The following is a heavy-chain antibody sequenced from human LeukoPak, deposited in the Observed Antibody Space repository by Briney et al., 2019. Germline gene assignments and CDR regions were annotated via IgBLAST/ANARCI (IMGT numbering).Heavy chain of an antibody. Sequence: GRSLRLSCAASGFTFDDYAMHWVRQAPGKGLEWVSGISWNSGSIGYADSVKGRFTISRDNAKNSLYLQMNSLRAEDAALYYCAKDNDILTGPPGSFDYWGQGTLVTVSS. CDR3: AKDNDILTGPPGSFDY. D-gene: IGHD3-9*01. CDR2: ISWNSGSI. CDR1: GFTFDDYA. J-gene: IGHJ4*02. V-gene: IGHV3-9*01.